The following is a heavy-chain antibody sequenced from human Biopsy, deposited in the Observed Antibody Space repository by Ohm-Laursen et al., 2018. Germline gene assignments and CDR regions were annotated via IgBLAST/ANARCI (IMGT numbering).Heavy chain of an antibody. J-gene: IGHJ4*02. CDR2: IYHSGTT. CDR3: ATFRASWDTTQGGDY. CDR1: GVSISVDGYC. Sequence: SQTLSLTCTVSGVSISVDGYCWAWIRQLPGKGLDWIGYIYHSGTTYYNPSLKSRLTMSVDTSKNEFSLRLRSVTAADTAVYFCATFRASWDTTQGGDYWGQGTLVTVSS. D-gene: IGHD1-26*01. V-gene: IGHV4-31*03.